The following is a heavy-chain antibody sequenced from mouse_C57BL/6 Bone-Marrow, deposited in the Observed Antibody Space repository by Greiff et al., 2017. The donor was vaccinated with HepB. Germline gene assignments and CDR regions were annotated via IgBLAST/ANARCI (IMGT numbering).Heavy chain of an antibody. CDR2: IRLKSDNYAT. CDR1: GFNFSNYW. J-gene: IGHJ4*01. CDR3: TGNYAMDD. Sequence: EVQRVESGGGLVQPGGSMKLSCVASGFNFSNYWMNWVRQSPEQGLEWVAQIRLKSDNYATKYGESVKGRFTITRDDYKSSVYLQMNNVRAEDTGIYYCTGNYAMDDWGQGTSVTVSS. V-gene: IGHV6-3*01.